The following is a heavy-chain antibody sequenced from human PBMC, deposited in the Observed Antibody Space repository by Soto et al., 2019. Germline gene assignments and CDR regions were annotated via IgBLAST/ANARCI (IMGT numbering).Heavy chain of an antibody. Sequence: EMQLLESGGALVQPGGSLRLSCAASGFTFSRHAMNWVRQALGKGLAWVSAIADTGDKTYYTDSVKGRFTISRDNSKNTLHLQMNSLRDEDTAVYYCAKVRGYGYYIRYWYLDLWGRGTLVTVSS. D-gene: IGHD4-17*01. CDR1: GFTFSRHA. V-gene: IGHV3-23*01. J-gene: IGHJ2*01. CDR2: IADTGDKT. CDR3: AKVRGYGYYIRYWYLDL.